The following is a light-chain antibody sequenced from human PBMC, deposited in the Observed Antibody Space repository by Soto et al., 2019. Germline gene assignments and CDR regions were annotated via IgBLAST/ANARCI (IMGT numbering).Light chain of an antibody. CDR3: QQYGRP. Sequence: EIVLTQSPGTLSLSPVERATLSCRASQSISSTYLTWYHQKPGQAPRLLIYDASRRATGIPDRFSGSGSGTDFTLTISRLEPEDFAVYYCQQYGRPFGQGTKVDIK. CDR2: DAS. J-gene: IGKJ1*01. V-gene: IGKV3-20*01. CDR1: QSISSTY.